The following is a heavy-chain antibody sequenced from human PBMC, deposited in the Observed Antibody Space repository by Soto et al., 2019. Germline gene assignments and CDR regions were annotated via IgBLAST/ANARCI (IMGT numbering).Heavy chain of an antibody. CDR3: ARGGYTYGLDY. Sequence: QVQLVQSGAEVKKPGASVKVSCNTSGYTFTNYYIHWERQAPGQGLEWMGMINPSGGAASYAQKFQVRVTMTRDTSKSTVYMELSSLRSEDTALYYCARGGYTYGLDYWGQGTLVTVSS. V-gene: IGHV1-46*01. CDR2: INPSGGAA. J-gene: IGHJ4*02. D-gene: IGHD5-18*01. CDR1: GYTFTNYY.